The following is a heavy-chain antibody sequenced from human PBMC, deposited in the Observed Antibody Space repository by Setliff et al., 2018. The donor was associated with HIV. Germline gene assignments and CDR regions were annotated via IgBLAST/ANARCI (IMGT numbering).Heavy chain of an antibody. CDR2: INESGST. CDR3: ARFLGWRGFDY. D-gene: IGHD3-3*01. Sequence: PSETLSLTCAVHGGSLGGYYWPWIRQPPGKGLGWIGEINESGSTNYSPSLKSRITISLDTSNNQFSLNLTSLTAADTAVYYCARFLGWRGFDYWGQGTLVTVSS. CDR1: GGSLGGYY. J-gene: IGHJ4*02. V-gene: IGHV4-34*01.